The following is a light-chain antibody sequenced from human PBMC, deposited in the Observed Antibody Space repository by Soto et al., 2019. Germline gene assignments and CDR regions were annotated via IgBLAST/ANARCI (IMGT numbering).Light chain of an antibody. Sequence: QSALTQPASVSGSPGQSITISCTGTSSDVGGYSFVSWYQQHPGKAPKLIIYGVTSRPSGVSSRFSVSKSGNTASLTISGLQAEDEADYYCSSYTSTGRVFGGGTKVTVL. CDR1: SSDVGGYSF. CDR3: SSYTSTGRV. J-gene: IGLJ3*02. CDR2: GVT. V-gene: IGLV2-14*03.